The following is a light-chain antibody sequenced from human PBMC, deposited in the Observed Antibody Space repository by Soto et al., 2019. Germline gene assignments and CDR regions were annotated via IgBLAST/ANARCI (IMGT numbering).Light chain of an antibody. J-gene: IGKJ3*01. CDR2: DAS. CDR1: QSISSW. CDR3: QHYTLSSAS. V-gene: IGKV1-5*01. Sequence: IQLTQSPSTLSASVGDRVTITCRASQSISSWLAWYQQKPGKAPKLLIFDASTLQSGVPPRFSGSGSGTEFTPTISSLQPDDFATYYCQHYTLSSASFGPGTKVDIK.